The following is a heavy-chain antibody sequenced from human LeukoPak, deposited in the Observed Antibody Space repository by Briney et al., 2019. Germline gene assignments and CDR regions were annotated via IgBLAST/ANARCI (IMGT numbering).Heavy chain of an antibody. J-gene: IGHJ4*02. CDR3: TRYNNDHFDY. V-gene: IGHV3-33*01. CDR1: GFTFGGYG. D-gene: IGHD1-14*01. CDR2: IAYDGSRA. Sequence: GGSLRLSCAGSGFTFGGYGMHWFRQTPGKGLECVAVIAYDGSRAFYADSVKGRFTISRDNSKNTMSVQMDDLRAEDTAVYYCTRYNNDHFDYWGQGTLVTVSS.